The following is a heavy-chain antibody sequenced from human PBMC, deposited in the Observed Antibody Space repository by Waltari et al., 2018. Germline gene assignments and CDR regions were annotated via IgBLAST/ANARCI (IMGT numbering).Heavy chain of an antibody. J-gene: IGHJ4*02. V-gene: IGHV3-74*03. CDR3: VRDEPGDGLDY. D-gene: IGHD7-27*01. CDR1: GFPFSRYW. CDR2: IESDESRT. Sequence: EVQLVESGGALVQPGGSLRLSCATSGFPFSRYWMHWVRQVPGKGLMWVSHIESDESRTTYADSVKGRFTISRDNAKNTVYLQMNSLRDEDTAVDYCVRDEPGDGLDYWGQGTLVTVSS.